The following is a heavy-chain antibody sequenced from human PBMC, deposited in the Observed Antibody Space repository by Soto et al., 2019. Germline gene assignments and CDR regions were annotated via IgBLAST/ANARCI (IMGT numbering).Heavy chain of an antibody. V-gene: IGHV1-69*13. J-gene: IGHJ4*02. CDR3: AKSAPMDAGDKYYYDF. Sequence: SVKVSGKASGGTFSTFGISWVRQAPGQGLEWMGGITPFFGTARYSQKFEDRITITADESTNTVYMDLRSLTSEDTAIYYCAKSAPMDAGDKYYYDFWGQGALVTVSS. CDR1: GGTFSTFG. CDR2: ITPFFGTA. D-gene: IGHD4-17*01.